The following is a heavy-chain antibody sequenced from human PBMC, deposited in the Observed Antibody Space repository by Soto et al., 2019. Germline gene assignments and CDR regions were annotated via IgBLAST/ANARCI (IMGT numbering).Heavy chain of an antibody. CDR3: ADSGSYTDV. CDR2: IKEDGSEK. D-gene: IGHD5-12*01. V-gene: IGHV3-7*01. CDR1: GFTFSSYW. J-gene: IGHJ6*03. Sequence: EVQLVESGGGLVQPGGSLRLSCVASGFTFSSYWMTWVRQAPGKGLEWVANIKEDGSEKYYVDSVKGRFTISRDNAKNSVYLQMNSLRAEDTAVYYCADSGSYTDVWGKGTTVTVSS.